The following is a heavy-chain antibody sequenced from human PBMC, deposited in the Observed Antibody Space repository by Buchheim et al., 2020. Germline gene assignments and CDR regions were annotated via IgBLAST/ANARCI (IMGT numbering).Heavy chain of an antibody. V-gene: IGHV3-48*03. CDR3: ARGGPTTYYYDSSGYYSATTEYFQH. CDR1: GFTFSSYE. J-gene: IGHJ1*01. Sequence: EVQLVESGGGLVQPGGSLRLSCAASGFTFSSYEMNWVRQAPGKGLEWVSYISSSGSTIYYADSVKGRFTISSDNAKNSLYLQMNSLRAEDTAVYYCARGGPTTYYYDSSGYYSATTEYFQHWGQGTL. CDR2: ISSSGSTI. D-gene: IGHD3-22*01.